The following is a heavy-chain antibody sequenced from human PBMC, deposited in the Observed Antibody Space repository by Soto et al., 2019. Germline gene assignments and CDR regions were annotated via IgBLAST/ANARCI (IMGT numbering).Heavy chain of an antibody. J-gene: IGHJ4*02. Sequence: GASVKVSCKASGYTFTSYAMHWVRQAPGQRLEWMGWINAGNGNTKYSQKFQGRVTITRDTSASTAYMELSSLRSEDTAVYYCARDPGGGYGAREWCGGKETLATVP. CDR2: INAGNGNT. CDR3: ARDPGGGYGAREWC. D-gene: IGHD2-8*01. V-gene: IGHV1-3*01. CDR1: GYTFTSYA.